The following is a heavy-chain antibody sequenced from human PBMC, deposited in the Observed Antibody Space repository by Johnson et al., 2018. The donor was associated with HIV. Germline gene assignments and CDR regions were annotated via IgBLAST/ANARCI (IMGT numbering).Heavy chain of an antibody. D-gene: IGHD3-3*01. CDR3: ARDHDGL. Sequence: QVQLVESGGGVVQPGRYLRLSCAASGFTFSSYGMHWVRQAPGTGLAWVAFIQYEGDTKDYADSVKGRFTISRDNAKNSLYLQMNSLRAEDTDVYYCARDHDGLWGQGTMVTVSS. J-gene: IGHJ3*01. CDR1: GFTFSSYG. CDR2: IQYEGDTK. V-gene: IGHV3-30*03.